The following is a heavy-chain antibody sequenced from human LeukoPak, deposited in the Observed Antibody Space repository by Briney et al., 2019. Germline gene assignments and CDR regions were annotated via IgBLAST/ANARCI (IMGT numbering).Heavy chain of an antibody. D-gene: IGHD1-26*01. J-gene: IGHJ4*02. CDR3: ASGESYYLEN. CDR1: GFTFSTYV. CDR2: ISVGAEYI. Sequence: PGGSLRLSCAASGFTFSTYVMNWFRQAPGKGLEWVSTISVGAEYIFYADSVKGRFIISRDNSKNTLYLQMNSLRAEDTAVYYCASGESYYLENWGQGTLVTVSS. V-gene: IGHV3-23*01.